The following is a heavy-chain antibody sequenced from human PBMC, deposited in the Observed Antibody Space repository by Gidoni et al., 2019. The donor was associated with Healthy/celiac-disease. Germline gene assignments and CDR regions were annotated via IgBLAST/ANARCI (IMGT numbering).Heavy chain of an antibody. J-gene: IGHJ4*02. CDR1: GGSISIGSYY. V-gene: IGHV4-61*02. CDR3: ARGGQFRLGEYSPLDY. Sequence: QVQLQESGPGLVKPSQTLSLTCPVSGGSISIGSYYWSWIRQPAGKGLEWIGRIYTSGSTNYNPSLKSRVTISVDTSKNQFSLKLSSVTAADTAVYYCARGGQFRLGEYSPLDYWGQGTLVTVSS. D-gene: IGHD3-16*01. CDR2: IYTSGST.